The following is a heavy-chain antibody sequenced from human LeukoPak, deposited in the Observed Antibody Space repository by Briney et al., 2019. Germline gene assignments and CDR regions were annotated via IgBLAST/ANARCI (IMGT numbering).Heavy chain of an antibody. CDR2: ICYSGTT. J-gene: IGHJ4*02. D-gene: IGHD1-1*01. Sequence: SETLSLTCTVSGGSISSSSYYWGWIRQPPGKGLEWIGSICYSGTTYYNPSLMSRVTFSVDTSKNQFSLKLSSVTAADTAVYYCARTQFTEFGNWNDGMFEDYWGQGTLVTVSS. CDR1: GGSISSSSYY. CDR3: ARTQFTEFGNWNDGMFEDY. V-gene: IGHV4-39*01.